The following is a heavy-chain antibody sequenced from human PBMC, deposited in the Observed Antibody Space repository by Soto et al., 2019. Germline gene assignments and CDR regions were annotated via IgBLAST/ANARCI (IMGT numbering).Heavy chain of an antibody. CDR3: ARDKRFRSYYYYGMDV. J-gene: IGHJ6*02. V-gene: IGHV1-69*13. CDR1: GGTFSSYA. Sequence: SVKVSCKASGGTFSSYAISWVRQAPGQGLEWMGGIIPIFGTANYAQKFQGRVTITADESTSTAYMELSSLRSEDTAVYYCARDKRFRSYYYYGMDVWGQGTTVTVSS. CDR2: IIPIFGTA. D-gene: IGHD2-21*01.